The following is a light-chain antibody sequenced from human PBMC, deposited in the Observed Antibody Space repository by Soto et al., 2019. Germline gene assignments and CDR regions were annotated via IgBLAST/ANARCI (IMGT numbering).Light chain of an antibody. CDR1: SSDVGGYNY. V-gene: IGLV2-8*01. CDR3: SSYAGSNTPYV. Sequence: SVLTQPPSASGSPGQSVTISCTGTSSDVGGYNYVSWYQQHPGKAPKLLIYEVIKRPSGVPDRFSASRSGNTASLTVSGLQAEDEADYYCSSYAGSNTPYVFGTGT. J-gene: IGLJ1*01. CDR2: EVI.